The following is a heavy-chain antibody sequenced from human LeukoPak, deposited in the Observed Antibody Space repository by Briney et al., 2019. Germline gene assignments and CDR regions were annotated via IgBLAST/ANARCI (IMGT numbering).Heavy chain of an antibody. V-gene: IGHV3-74*01. J-gene: IGHJ5*02. CDR3: VRYGSFGH. Sequence: GSLRLSCVASGFTFSSYWMHWVRQGPGKGLVWVSLINPDGSSTNYADSVKGRFTISRDNAKNTVYLQMNSLRAEDTAVYYCVRYGSFGHWGQGTLVTVSS. CDR1: GFTFSSYW. CDR2: INPDGSST. D-gene: IGHD2-15*01.